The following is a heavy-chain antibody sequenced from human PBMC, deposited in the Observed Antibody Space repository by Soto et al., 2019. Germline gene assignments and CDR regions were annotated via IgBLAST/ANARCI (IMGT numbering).Heavy chain of an antibody. CDR2: IIPIFGTA. CDR3: ARGALDAIFGVVAPGPFDY. V-gene: IGHV1-69*01. CDR1: GGTFSSYA. D-gene: IGHD3-3*01. J-gene: IGHJ4*02. Sequence: QVQLVQSGAEVKKPGSSVKVSCKASGGTFSSYAISWVRQAPGQGLEWMGGIIPIFGTANYAQKFQGRVTITADESTGTAYMELSRLRSEDTAVYYCARGALDAIFGVVAPGPFDYWGQGTLVTVSS.